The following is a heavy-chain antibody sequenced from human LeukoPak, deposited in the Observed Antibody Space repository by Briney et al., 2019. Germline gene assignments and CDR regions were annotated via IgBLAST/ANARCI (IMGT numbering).Heavy chain of an antibody. CDR2: ISSSSSYI. D-gene: IGHD5-24*01. CDR1: GFTFSSYS. CDR3: VRIEMATNQPPVY. V-gene: IGHV3-21*01. Sequence: GGSLRLSCAASGFTFSSYSMNWVRQAPGKGLEWVSSISSSSSYIYYADSVKGRFTISRDNAKNSLYLQMDSLRAEDTAVYYCVRIEMATNQPPVYWGQGTLVTVSS. J-gene: IGHJ4*02.